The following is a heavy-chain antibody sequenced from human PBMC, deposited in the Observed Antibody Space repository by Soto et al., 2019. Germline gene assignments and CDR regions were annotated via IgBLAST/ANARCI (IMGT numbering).Heavy chain of an antibody. D-gene: IGHD3-10*01. CDR2: ISSTGTAM. Sequence: CLGLSCAACGVRVSIPSMAYTRHTPRQGLECVSCISSTGTAMFYADSVKGRFTISRDNAQKSLYLQMNSLSVEDPAVYYCARGGVHMTDLSPFGYWGQRPHVTGSS. V-gene: IGHV3-11*01. CDR3: ARGGVHMTDLSPFGY. CDR1: GVRVSIPS. J-gene: IGHJ4*02.